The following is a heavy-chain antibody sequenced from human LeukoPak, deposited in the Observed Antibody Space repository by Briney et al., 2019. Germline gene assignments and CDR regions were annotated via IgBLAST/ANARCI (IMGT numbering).Heavy chain of an antibody. CDR3: ARSIIVVVPAASGLFDY. V-gene: IGHV4-59*05. J-gene: IGHJ4*02. Sequence: SETLSLTCTVSGGSISSYYWSWIRQPPGKGLEWIGSIYYSGSTYYNPSLKSRVTISVDTSKNQFSLKLSSVTAADTAVYYCARSIIVVVPAASGLFDYWGQGTLVTVSS. CDR2: IYYSGST. D-gene: IGHD2-2*01. CDR1: GGSISSYY.